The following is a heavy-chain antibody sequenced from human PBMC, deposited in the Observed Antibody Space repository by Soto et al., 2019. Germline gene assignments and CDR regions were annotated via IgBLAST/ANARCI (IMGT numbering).Heavy chain of an antibody. D-gene: IGHD5-12*01. CDR3: TTDESATIFLALRASRGMDV. CDR2: IKSKTDGGTT. J-gene: IGHJ6*02. CDR1: GFTFSNAW. Sequence: GGSLRLSCAASGFTFSNAWMNWVRQAPGKGLEWVGRIKSKTDGGTTDYAEPVKGRFTISRDDSKNTLYLQMNSLKTEDTAVYYCTTDESATIFLALRASRGMDVWGQGTTVTVSS. V-gene: IGHV3-15*07.